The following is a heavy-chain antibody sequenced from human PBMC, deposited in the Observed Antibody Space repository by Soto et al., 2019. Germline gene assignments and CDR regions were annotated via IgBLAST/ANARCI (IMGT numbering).Heavy chain of an antibody. CDR1: GFTFRTYT. V-gene: IGHV3-21*01. CDR2: IRGFSPYT. D-gene: IGHD3-10*01. Sequence: SGGSLRLSCISSGFTFRTYTMNWVRQAPGKGLEWVSGIRGFSPYTFYAESVKGRFTITRDNAKNSLYLQMNSLRAEDTAVYYCARDRGYDAHDYYYNAMDVWGQGTTVTVSS. J-gene: IGHJ6*02. CDR3: ARDRGYDAHDYYYNAMDV.